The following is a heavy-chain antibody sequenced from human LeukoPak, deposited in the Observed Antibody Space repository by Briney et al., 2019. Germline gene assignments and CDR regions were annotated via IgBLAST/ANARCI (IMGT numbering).Heavy chain of an antibody. CDR2: IYYSGST. Sequence: SETLSLTCTVSGGSISSYYRSWIRQPPGKGLEWIGYIYYSGSTNYNPSLKSRVTISVDTSKNQFSLKLSSVTAADTAVYYCARGLLDGYTHPAAFDIWGQGTMATVSS. V-gene: IGHV4-59*01. CDR1: GGSISSYY. D-gene: IGHD5-24*01. J-gene: IGHJ3*02. CDR3: ARGLLDGYTHPAAFDI.